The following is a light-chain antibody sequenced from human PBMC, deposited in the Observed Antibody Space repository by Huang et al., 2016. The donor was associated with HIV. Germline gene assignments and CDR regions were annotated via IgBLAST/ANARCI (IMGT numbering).Light chain of an antibody. V-gene: IGKV1-39*01. CDR1: RSIDNY. CDR2: GAS. CDR3: QQSYKTPLT. Sequence: DIQMTQPPFSLSASVGDRFTITCRASRSIDNYVNWYQQTSGQAPKLLIYGASSLAGGVPSRFRGSGSATDFTLTISSLQPEDFASYFCQQSYKTPLTFGLGTKLEIK. J-gene: IGKJ2*01.